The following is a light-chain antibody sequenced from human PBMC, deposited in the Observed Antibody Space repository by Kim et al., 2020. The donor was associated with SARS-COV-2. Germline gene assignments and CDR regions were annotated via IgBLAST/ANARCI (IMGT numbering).Light chain of an antibody. CDR1: SSNIGAGYD. V-gene: IGLV1-40*01. J-gene: IGLJ2*01. CDR3: QSYDSSLSGVV. Sequence: QGVTIARTGSSSNIGAGYDVHWYQQLPGTAPKLLIHGNTNRPSGVPDRFSGSKSGTSASLAITGLQADDEADYYCQSYDSSLSGVVFGGGTQLTVL. CDR2: GNT.